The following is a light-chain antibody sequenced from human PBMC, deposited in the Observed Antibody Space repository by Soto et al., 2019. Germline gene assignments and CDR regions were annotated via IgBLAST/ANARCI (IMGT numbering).Light chain of an antibody. CDR3: QQYNNWPPIT. Sequence: EIMMTQSPATLSVSPGERATLSCRASQSVSNNLAWYQQKPGQAPRLLIYYASTRATGIPARFSGSGSGTEFTLTISSLQSEDVALYYFQQYNNWPPITFGQGTRLEIK. J-gene: IGKJ5*01. V-gene: IGKV3-15*01. CDR1: QSVSNN. CDR2: YAS.